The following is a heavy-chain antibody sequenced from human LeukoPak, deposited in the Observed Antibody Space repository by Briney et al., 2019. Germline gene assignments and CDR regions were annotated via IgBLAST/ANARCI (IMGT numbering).Heavy chain of an antibody. V-gene: IGHV3-23*01. CDR1: GFTLSSAW. J-gene: IGHJ5*01. Sequence: GGSLRLACVASGFTLSSAWMSWLRQPPGKGLEWVSTINANSGTTSYAASVRGRFTISRDNSKNTLYLQLNTLRADDTATYYCAKPISGGLAVTADWFHPWGQGTLVVVSS. CDR2: INANSGTT. D-gene: IGHD6-19*01. CDR3: AKPISGGLAVTADWFHP.